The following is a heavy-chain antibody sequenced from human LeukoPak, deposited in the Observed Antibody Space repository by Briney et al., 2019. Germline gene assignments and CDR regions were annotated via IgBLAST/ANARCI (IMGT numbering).Heavy chain of an antibody. CDR3: ARKVVVAAREPYFDY. Sequence: SETLSLTCTVSGGSISSSSYYWGWIRQPPGKGLEWIGSIYYSGSANYNPSLNSRVTISVDTSNNQFSLNLSSVTAADSAVYYCARKVVVAAREPYFDYWGQGTLVTVSS. V-gene: IGHV4-39*07. D-gene: IGHD2-15*01. J-gene: IGHJ4*02. CDR2: IYYSGSA. CDR1: GGSISSSSYY.